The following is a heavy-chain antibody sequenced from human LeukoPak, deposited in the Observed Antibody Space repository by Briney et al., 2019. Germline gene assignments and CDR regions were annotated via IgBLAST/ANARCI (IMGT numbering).Heavy chain of an antibody. J-gene: IGHJ4*02. D-gene: IGHD1-1*01. CDR1: GFTFSSYA. V-gene: IGHV3-23*01. Sequence: PGGSLRLSCAASGFTFSSYAMSWVRQAPGRGLEWVSVISGSGGNTYYADSVKGRFTISRDNSKNTLYLQLNSLRAEDTAVYYCAITERTLQPDYWGQGTLVTVSS. CDR2: ISGSGGNT. CDR3: AITERTLQPDY.